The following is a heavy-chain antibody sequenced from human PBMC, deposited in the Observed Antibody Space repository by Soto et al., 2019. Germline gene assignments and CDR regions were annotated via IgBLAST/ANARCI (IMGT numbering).Heavy chain of an antibody. J-gene: IGHJ2*01. D-gene: IGHD2-15*01. CDR3: AKLRVFFFQEEDGIRDTVPVSAFLLNRSSDL. V-gene: IGHV3-23*01. Sequence: KELEWVSAISGSGGSTSYADSVQGRFTISSDTSKNALNLQMNSLRAEYTAVYYGAKLRVFFFQEEDGIRDTVPVSAFLLNRSSDL. CDR2: ISGSGGST.